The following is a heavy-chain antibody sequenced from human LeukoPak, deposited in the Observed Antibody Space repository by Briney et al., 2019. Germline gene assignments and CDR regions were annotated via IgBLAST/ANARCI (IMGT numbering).Heavy chain of an antibody. V-gene: IGHV3-30*02. Sequence: SGGSLRLSCAASGFTFSSYGMHWVRQAPGKGLEWVAFIRYDGSNKYYADSVKGRFTISRDNSKNTLYLQMNSLRAEDAAVYYCAKEGSGSYYYYYYYMDVWGKGTTVTVSS. CDR3: AKEGSGSYYYYYYYMDV. CDR1: GFTFSSYG. J-gene: IGHJ6*03. CDR2: IRYDGSNK. D-gene: IGHD3-10*01.